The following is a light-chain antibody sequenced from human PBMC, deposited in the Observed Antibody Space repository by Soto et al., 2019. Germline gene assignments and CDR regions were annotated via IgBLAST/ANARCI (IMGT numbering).Light chain of an antibody. CDR1: QTVNRNY. J-gene: IGKJ1*01. V-gene: IGKV3-20*01. Sequence: EIILTQSPGTLALSPGDGATLSCRASQTVNRNYLAWYHQRPGQPPRLLIYGVSNRASGVPDWFSGDGSGTEFTLTIGRLDTDDFGVYYCQQYIDSPRTFGQGTRVEVK. CDR2: GVS. CDR3: QQYIDSPRT.